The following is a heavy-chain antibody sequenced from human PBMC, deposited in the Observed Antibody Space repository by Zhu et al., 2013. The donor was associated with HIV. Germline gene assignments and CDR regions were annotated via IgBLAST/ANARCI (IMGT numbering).Heavy chain of an antibody. CDR2: INAGNGNT. CDR3: AREVAAAGLGAFDI. CDR1: GYTFTSYA. V-gene: IGHV1-3*01. J-gene: IGHJ3*02. D-gene: IGHD6-13*01. Sequence: QVQLVQSGAEVKKPGASVEVSCKASGYTFTSYAMHWVRQAPGQRLEWMGWINAGNGNTKYSQKFQGRVIITRDTSASTAYMELSSLRSEDTAVYYCAREVAAAGLGAFDIVGPRDNGHRLF.